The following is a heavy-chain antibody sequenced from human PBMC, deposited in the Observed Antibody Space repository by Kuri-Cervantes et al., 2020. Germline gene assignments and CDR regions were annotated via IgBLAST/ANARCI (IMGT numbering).Heavy chain of an antibody. CDR2: ISYDGSNK. Sequence: GESLKISCAASGFTFSSYGMHWVRQAPGKGLEWVAVISYDGSNKYYADSVKGRFTISRDNSKNTLYLQMNSLRADDTAVFYCAKVRGDEGWFDPWGQGTLVTVSS. CDR3: AKVRGDEGWFDP. V-gene: IGHV3-30*18. CDR1: GFTFSSYG. D-gene: IGHD3-10*01. J-gene: IGHJ5*02.